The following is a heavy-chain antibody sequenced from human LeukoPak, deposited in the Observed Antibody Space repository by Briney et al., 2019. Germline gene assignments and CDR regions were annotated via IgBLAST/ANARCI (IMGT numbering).Heavy chain of an antibody. CDR2: INWNGGST. V-gene: IGHV3-20*04. CDR1: GFTFDDYG. J-gene: IGHJ4*02. D-gene: IGHD6-6*01. Sequence: GGSLRLSCAASGFTFDDYGMSWVRQAPGKGLEWVSGINWNGGSTGYADSVKGRFTISRDNDKNSLYLQMNSLRAEDTALYYCASLASAGSSSLVDYWGQGTLVTVSS. CDR3: ASLASAGSSSLVDY.